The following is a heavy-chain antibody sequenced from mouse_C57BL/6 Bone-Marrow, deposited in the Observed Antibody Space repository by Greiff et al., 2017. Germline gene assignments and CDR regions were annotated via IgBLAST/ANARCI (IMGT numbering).Heavy chain of an antibody. Sequence: VQLQQPGAELVRPGSSVKLSCKASGYTFTSYWMDWVKQRPGQGLEWIGNIYPSDSETHYNQKFKDKATLTVDKSSSTAYMQLSSLTSEDSAVYYCARAGDYDVVAWFAYWGRGTLVTVSA. V-gene: IGHV1-61*01. CDR2: IYPSDSET. J-gene: IGHJ3*01. CDR1: GYTFTSYW. D-gene: IGHD2-4*01. CDR3: ARAGDYDVVAWFAY.